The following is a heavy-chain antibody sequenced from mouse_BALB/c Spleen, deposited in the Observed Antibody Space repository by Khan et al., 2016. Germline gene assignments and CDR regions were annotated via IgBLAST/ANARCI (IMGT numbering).Heavy chain of an antibody. V-gene: IGHV3-2*02. CDR1: GYSITSDYA. Sequence: EVQLQESGPGLVKPSQSLSLTCTVTGYSITSDYAWNWIRQFPGNKLEWMGYISYSGSTSYNPSLKSRISITRDTSKNQFFLQLSSVTTEDTATYYCARRFAYWGQGTLVTVSA. CDR3: ARRFAY. J-gene: IGHJ3*01. CDR2: ISYSGST.